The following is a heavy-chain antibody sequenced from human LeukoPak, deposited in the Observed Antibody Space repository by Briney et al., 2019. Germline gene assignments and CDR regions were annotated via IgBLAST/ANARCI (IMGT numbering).Heavy chain of an antibody. Sequence: GALRLSCAASGFTFSSYGMHWVRQAPGKGLEWVAFIRYDGSNKYYADSVKGRFTISRDNSKNTLYLQMNSLRAEDTAVYYCAKVLYYDFWSGYSYYFDYWGQGTLATVSS. V-gene: IGHV3-30*02. J-gene: IGHJ4*02. CDR1: GFTFSSYG. D-gene: IGHD3-3*01. CDR3: AKVLYYDFWSGYSYYFDY. CDR2: IRYDGSNK.